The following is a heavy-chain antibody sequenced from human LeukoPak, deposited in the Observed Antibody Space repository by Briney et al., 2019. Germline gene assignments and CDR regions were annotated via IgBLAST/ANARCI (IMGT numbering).Heavy chain of an antibody. CDR3: AKFGGPSSGWFEYDY. D-gene: IGHD6-19*01. CDR2: ISGSGDST. J-gene: IGHJ4*02. Sequence: GGSLRLSCAASGFTFSSYIMNWVRQAPGKGLEWVSGISGSGDSTYYADSVKGRFTISRDNSKNTLYLQMNSLRAEDTAVYYCAKFGGPSSGWFEYDYWGQGTLVTVSS. V-gene: IGHV3-23*01. CDR1: GFTFSSYI.